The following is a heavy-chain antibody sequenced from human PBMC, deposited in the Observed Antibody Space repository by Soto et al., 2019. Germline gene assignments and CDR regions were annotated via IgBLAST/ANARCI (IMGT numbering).Heavy chain of an antibody. CDR3: ARDPPGGYCSGGSCNSGY. Sequence: ASETLSLTCAVSGYSISSGYYWGWIRQPPGKGLEWIGSIYHSGSTYYNPSLKSRVTISVDTSKNQFSLKLSSVTAADTAVYYCARDPPGGYCSGGSCNSGYWGQGTLVTVSS. D-gene: IGHD2-15*01. J-gene: IGHJ4*02. CDR2: IYHSGST. CDR1: GYSISSGYY. V-gene: IGHV4-38-2*02.